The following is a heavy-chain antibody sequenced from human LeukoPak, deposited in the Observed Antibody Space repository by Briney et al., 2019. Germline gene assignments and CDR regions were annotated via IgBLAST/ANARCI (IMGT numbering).Heavy chain of an antibody. CDR2: IYTSGNT. CDR3: ARAGRYDSSGMGIFDY. CDR1: GGPISSYY. Sequence: PSETLSLTCTVSGGPISSYYWSWIRQPAGRGLEWIGRIYTSGNTNYNPSLKSRVTISVDKSKNQFSLKLSSVTAADTAVYYCARAGRYDSSGMGIFDYWGQGTLVTVSS. J-gene: IGHJ4*02. D-gene: IGHD3-22*01. V-gene: IGHV4-4*07.